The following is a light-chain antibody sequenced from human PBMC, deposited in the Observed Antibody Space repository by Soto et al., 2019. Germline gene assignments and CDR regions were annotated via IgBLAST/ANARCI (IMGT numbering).Light chain of an antibody. CDR1: QSVSSD. Sequence: EIVMTQSPATLSVSPGERATLSCRASQSVSSDFAWYQQKPGQAPRLLIYGASSRATGIPARFSGSGSGTEFTLTISSLQSDDSAVYYCQQYSNWPRTFGQGTKVDLK. CDR3: QQYSNWPRT. J-gene: IGKJ1*01. CDR2: GAS. V-gene: IGKV3-15*01.